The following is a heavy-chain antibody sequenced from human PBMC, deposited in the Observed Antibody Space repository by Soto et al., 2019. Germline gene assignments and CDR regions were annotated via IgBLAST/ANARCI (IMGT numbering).Heavy chain of an antibody. CDR3: AKDRDALNYYYYYGMDV. D-gene: IGHD3-10*01. V-gene: IGHV3-23*01. CDR1: GFTFSSYA. CDR2: ISGSGGST. J-gene: IGHJ6*02. Sequence: GGSLRLSCAASGFTFSSYAMSWVRQAPGKGLEWVSAISGSGGSTYYADSVKGRFTISRDNSKNTLYLQMNSLRAEDTAVYYCAKDRDALNYYYYYGMDVWGQGTTVTVSS.